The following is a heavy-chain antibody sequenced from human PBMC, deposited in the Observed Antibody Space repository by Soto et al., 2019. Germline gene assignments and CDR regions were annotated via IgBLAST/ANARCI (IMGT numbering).Heavy chain of an antibody. CDR1: GGSISSYY. CDR2: IYYSGST. D-gene: IGHD2-2*01. Sequence: SETLSLTCTVSGGSISSYYWSWIRQPPGKGLEWIGYIYYSGSTNYNPSLKSRVTISVDTSKNQFSLKLSSVTAADTAVYYCARDQGAWRSSTTSGVYYYYGMDVWGQGTTVTVSS. J-gene: IGHJ6*02. V-gene: IGHV4-59*01. CDR3: ARDQGAWRSSTTSGVYYYYGMDV.